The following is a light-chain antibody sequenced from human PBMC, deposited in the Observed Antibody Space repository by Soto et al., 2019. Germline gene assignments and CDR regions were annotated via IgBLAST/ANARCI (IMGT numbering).Light chain of an antibody. CDR2: EVT. V-gene: IGLV2-14*01. CDR3: SSYTSNSTPYV. J-gene: IGLJ1*01. Sequence: QSALTQPAFVSGSPGQSITISCTGTSSDVGGYNYVSWYQLHPGKAPKLMISEVTNRPSGVSSRFSGSKSGNTASLTISGLQADDEADYYCSSYTSNSTPYVFGTATNVTVL. CDR1: SSDVGGYNY.